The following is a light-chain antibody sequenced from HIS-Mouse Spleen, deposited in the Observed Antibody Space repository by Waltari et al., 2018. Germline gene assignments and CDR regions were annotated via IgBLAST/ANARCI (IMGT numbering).Light chain of an antibody. J-gene: IGLJ3*02. Sequence: QSALTQPASVSGSPGQSITISCTGTSSDAGSYNLVPWYQQHPGKAPKLMIYEGSKRSSGVSNRFSGSKSGNTASLTISGLQAEDEADYYCCSYAGSSTWVFGGGTKLTVL. V-gene: IGLV2-23*01. CDR1: SSDAGSYNL. CDR2: EGS. CDR3: CSYAGSSTWV.